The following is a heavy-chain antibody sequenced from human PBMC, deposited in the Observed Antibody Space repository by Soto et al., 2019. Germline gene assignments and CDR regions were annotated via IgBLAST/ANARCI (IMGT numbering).Heavy chain of an antibody. CDR3: ARGGPHRALPYYYMDV. CDR2: IYPGDSDT. V-gene: IGHV5-51*01. Sequence: RGESLKISCKGSGYSFTSYWIGWVRQMPGKGLEWMGIIYPGDSDTRYSPSFQGQVTISADKSISTDYLQWSSLKASDTAMYYCARGGPHRALPYYYMDVWGKGTTVTVSS. CDR1: GYSFTSYW. J-gene: IGHJ6*03. D-gene: IGHD3-16*01.